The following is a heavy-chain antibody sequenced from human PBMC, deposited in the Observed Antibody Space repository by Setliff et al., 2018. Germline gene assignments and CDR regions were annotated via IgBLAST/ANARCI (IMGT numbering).Heavy chain of an antibody. CDR3: AKDGGPLRAATVTYYYYYYGMDV. V-gene: IGHV3-23*01. Sequence: GGSLRLSCAASGFTFGDFAMTWVRQAPGKGLEWVSGIGGRGISTYYADSVKGRFIISRDNSENTLYLQMNSLRAEDTAIYYCAKDGGPLRAATVTYYYYYYGMDVWGQGTTVTVS. CDR1: GFTFGDFA. D-gene: IGHD2-15*01. CDR2: IGGRGIST. J-gene: IGHJ6*02.